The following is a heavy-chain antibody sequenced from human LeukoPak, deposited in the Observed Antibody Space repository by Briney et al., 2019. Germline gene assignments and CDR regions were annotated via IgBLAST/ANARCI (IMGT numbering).Heavy chain of an antibody. D-gene: IGHD5-18*01. Sequence: ASVKVSCKASGYTFTGYYMHWVRQAPGQGLEWMGWINPNSGGTNYAQKFQGRVTMTRDTSISTAYMELSRLRSDDTAVYYCARDPTQVDTTIPTGFDYWGQGTLVTVSS. CDR3: ARDPTQVDTTIPTGFDY. V-gene: IGHV1-2*02. CDR1: GYTFTGYY. J-gene: IGHJ4*02. CDR2: INPNSGGT.